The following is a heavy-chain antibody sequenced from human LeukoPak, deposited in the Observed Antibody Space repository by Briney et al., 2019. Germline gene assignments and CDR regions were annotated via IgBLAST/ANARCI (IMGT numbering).Heavy chain of an antibody. D-gene: IGHD1-26*01. CDR1: GDSVSSNIAA. Sequence: SQTLSLTCAISGDSVSSNIAAWNWIRQSPSRGLEWLGRTYYRSKWYNDYAVSVKSRITINPDTSKNQFSLQLNSVTPEDTAVYYCARDEEVGATTIPIFDYWGQGTLVTVSS. CDR3: ARDEEVGATTIPIFDY. J-gene: IGHJ4*02. V-gene: IGHV6-1*01. CDR2: TYYRSKWYN.